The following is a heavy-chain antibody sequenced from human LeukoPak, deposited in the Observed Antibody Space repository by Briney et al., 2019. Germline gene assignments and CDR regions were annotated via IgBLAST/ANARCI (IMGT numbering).Heavy chain of an antibody. CDR3: ARTYYDSSGYHWGAFDI. J-gene: IGHJ3*02. D-gene: IGHD3-22*01. CDR1: GLIFSDYG. Sequence: GGSLRLSCTASGLIFSDYGMSWVRQTPGKGLEWVSYISSSGSTIYYADSVKGRFTISRDNAKNSLYLQMNSLRAEDTAVYYCARTYYDSSGYHWGAFDIWGQGTMVTVSS. CDR2: ISSSGSTI. V-gene: IGHV3-48*04.